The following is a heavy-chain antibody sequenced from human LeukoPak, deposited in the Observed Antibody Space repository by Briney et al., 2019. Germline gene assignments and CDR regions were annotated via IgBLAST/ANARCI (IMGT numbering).Heavy chain of an antibody. CDR2: ISAYNGNT. V-gene: IGHV1-18*01. CDR1: GYTITSYG. D-gene: IGHD1-26*01. J-gene: IGHJ4*02. Sequence: ASVKVSCKASGYTITSYGISWVRRAPGQGLEWMGWISAYNGNTNYAQKLQGRVTMTTDTSTSTAYMELRSLRSDDTAVYYCARLSGGYYRPATLIDYWGQGTLVTVSS. CDR3: ARLSGGYYRPATLIDY.